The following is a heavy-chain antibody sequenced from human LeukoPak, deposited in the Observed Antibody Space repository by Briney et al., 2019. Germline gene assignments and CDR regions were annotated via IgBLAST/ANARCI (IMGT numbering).Heavy chain of an antibody. CDR1: GFTFSNAW. J-gene: IGHJ4*02. Sequence: GGSLRLSCAASGFTFSNAWMSWVRQAPGKGQEWVGRIKSKTDGGTTDYAAPVKGRFTISRDDSKNTLYLQMNSLKTEDTAVYYCTTDPGYSSGWYVYWGQGTLVTVSS. D-gene: IGHD6-19*01. V-gene: IGHV3-15*01. CDR2: IKSKTDGGTT. CDR3: TTDPGYSSGWYVY.